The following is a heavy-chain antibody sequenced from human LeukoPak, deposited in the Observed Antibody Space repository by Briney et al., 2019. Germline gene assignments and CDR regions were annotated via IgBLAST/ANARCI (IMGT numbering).Heavy chain of an antibody. CDR3: ARHPIHSSGWYPFLDYFDY. CDR2: INHSGST. Sequence: PSETLSLTCAVYGGSFSGYYWSWIRQPPGKGLEWIGEINHSGSTNYNPSLKSRVTISVDTSKNQFSLKLSSVTAADTAVYYCARHPIHSSGWYPFLDYFDYWGQGTLVTVSS. CDR1: GGSFSGYY. J-gene: IGHJ4*02. V-gene: IGHV4-34*01. D-gene: IGHD6-19*01.